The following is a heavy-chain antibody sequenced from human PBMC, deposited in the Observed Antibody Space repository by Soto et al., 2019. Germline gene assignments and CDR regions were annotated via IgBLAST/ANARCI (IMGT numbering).Heavy chain of an antibody. CDR2: SYYSGTS. CDR3: TRRYNWNDYYFDP. CDR1: GGSIRVQSYY. J-gene: IGHJ5*02. V-gene: IGHV4-39*01. Sequence: PSETLSLTCTVSGGSIRVQSYYWTWIRQTPGKGLEWVGSSYYSGTSYFNPALKGRVTISVDTSTNQFSLRLTSVTAADTAVYYCTRRYNWNDYYFDPWAQGTLVTVSS. D-gene: IGHD1-20*01.